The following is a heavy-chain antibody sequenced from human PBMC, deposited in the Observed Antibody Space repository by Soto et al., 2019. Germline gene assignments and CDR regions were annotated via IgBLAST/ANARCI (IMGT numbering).Heavy chain of an antibody. CDR1: GFTFSSYA. CDR3: AGPPLGFLEWLPPLYYGMDV. Sequence: QVQLVESGGGVVQPGRSLRLSCAASGFTFSSYAMHWVRQAPGKGLEWVAVISYDGSNKYYADSVKGRFTISRDNSKNTLYLQMNSLRAEDTAVYYCAGPPLGFLEWLPPLYYGMDVWGQGTTVTVSS. V-gene: IGHV3-30-3*01. D-gene: IGHD3-3*01. J-gene: IGHJ6*02. CDR2: ISYDGSNK.